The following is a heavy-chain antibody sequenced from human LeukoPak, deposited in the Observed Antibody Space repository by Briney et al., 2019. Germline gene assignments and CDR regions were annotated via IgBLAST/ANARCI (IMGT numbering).Heavy chain of an antibody. J-gene: IGHJ6*03. CDR2: IYYSGST. D-gene: IGHD2-2*01. Sequence: TSETLSLTCAVYGGSFSSYYWSWIRQPPGKGLEWIGYIYYSGSTNYNPSLKSPVTISVDTSKNQFSPKLSPVTTADKAVYYWSGGGGEYQLLALYYYYYMDVWGKGTTVTVSS. CDR1: GGSFSSYY. V-gene: IGHV4-59*01. CDR3: SGGGGEYQLLALYYYYYMDV.